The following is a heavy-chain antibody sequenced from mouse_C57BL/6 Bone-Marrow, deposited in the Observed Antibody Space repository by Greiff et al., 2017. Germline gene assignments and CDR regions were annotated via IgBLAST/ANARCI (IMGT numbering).Heavy chain of an antibody. D-gene: IGHD1-1*01. J-gene: IGHJ3*01. V-gene: IGHV1-64*01. CDR3: ARSGVLRPFAY. CDR1: GYTFTSYW. Sequence: QVQLQQPGAELVKPGASVKLSCKASGYTFTSYWMHWVKQRPGQGLEWIGMIHPNSGSTNYNEKFKSKARLTVDKSSSTSYMQHSSLTSEDSSVYYCARSGVLRPFAYWGQGTLVTVSA. CDR2: IHPNSGST.